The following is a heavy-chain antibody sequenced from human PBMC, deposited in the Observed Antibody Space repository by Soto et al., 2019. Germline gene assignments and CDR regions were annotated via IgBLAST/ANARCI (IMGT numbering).Heavy chain of an antibody. CDR1: GYTFTLFS. D-gene: IGHD2-15*01. J-gene: IGHJ4*02. V-gene: IGHV1-18*01. Sequence: QVHLVQSGAVVENPGASVKVSCKASGYTFTLFSINWVRQAPGQGLEWMGWITPDNGNANYPQKHQGRITRTTEATTNTAYLEMRSLKYDDTDFYFCSRARMFSGAHHDYWGQGTRVTVSS. CDR2: ITPDNGNA. CDR3: SRARMFSGAHHDY.